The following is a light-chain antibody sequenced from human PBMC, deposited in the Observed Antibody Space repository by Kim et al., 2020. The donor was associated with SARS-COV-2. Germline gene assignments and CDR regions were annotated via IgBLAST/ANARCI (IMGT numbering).Light chain of an antibody. J-gene: IGLJ2*01. CDR3: AAWDDSLNGLL. V-gene: IGLV1-44*01. CDR1: SSNVASNT. Sequence: QSALTQAPSASGTPGQRVTISCSGSSSNVASNTVNWYQQVPGTAPKLLIHNNDQRPSGVPDRFSGSKSGSSASLAINGLQSEDESDYYCAAWDDSLNGLLFGGGTQLTVL. CDR2: NND.